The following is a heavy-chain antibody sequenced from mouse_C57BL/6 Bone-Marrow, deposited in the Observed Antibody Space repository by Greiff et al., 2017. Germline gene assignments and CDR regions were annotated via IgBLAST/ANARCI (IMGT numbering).Heavy chain of an antibody. CDR2: IDPSDSYT. V-gene: IGHV1-50*01. J-gene: IGHJ3*01. CDR3: ARGGVITRD. Sequence: QVQLQQPGAELVKPGASVKLSCKASGYTFTSYWMQWVKQRPGQGLEWIGEIDPSDSYTTYNQKFKGKATLTVDTSSSTAYMQLRSLTSEDSAVYYCARGGVITRDWGQGTLVTVSA. D-gene: IGHD1-1*01. CDR1: GYTFTSYW.